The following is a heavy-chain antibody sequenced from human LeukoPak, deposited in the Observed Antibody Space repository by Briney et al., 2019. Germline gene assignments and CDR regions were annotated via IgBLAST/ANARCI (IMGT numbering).Heavy chain of an antibody. CDR3: ATTRGGIAARLVGY. V-gene: IGHV4-39*07. Sequence: TETLSLTCTVSGCSMSSSSYSWGWIRQPPGKGLEWIGRIYYSGCTYSTPPLHSRLTISVDTTLNQFYLKLSSVTAAGTAVYYCATTRGGIAARLVGYWGRGTLVTVSS. J-gene: IGHJ4*02. CDR1: GCSMSSSSYS. CDR2: IYYSGCT. D-gene: IGHD6-6*01.